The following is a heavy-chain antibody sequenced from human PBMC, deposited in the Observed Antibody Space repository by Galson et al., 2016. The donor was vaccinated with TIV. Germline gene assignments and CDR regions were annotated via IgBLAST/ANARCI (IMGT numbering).Heavy chain of an antibody. J-gene: IGHJ4*02. CDR2: ISYDGTNI. CDR1: GFTFSKND. CDR3: AREARTTDYLDF. D-gene: IGHD1-1*01. Sequence: LRLSCAGSGFTFSKNDMHWVRQAPGQGLEWVAVISYDGTNIYYGDSVKGRFTISRDNSKNTVYLQMSSLRHEDTALYYCAREARTTDYLDFWGQGTLVTVSS. V-gene: IGHV3-30-3*01.